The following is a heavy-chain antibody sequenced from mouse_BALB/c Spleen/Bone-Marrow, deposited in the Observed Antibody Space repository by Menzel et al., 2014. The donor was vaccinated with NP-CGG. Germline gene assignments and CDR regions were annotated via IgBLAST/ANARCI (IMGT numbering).Heavy chain of an antibody. CDR2: IWGDGST. J-gene: IGHJ4*01. CDR1: GLSLTGYG. V-gene: IGHV2-6-7*01. Sequence: VMLVESGPGLVAPSQSLLITCTVSGLSLTGYGVNWVRQPPGKGLEWLGMIWGDGSTDYNSALKSRLSISKNNSKIQVFLKMNSLQTDDSASCCCAREPHYYAMDYWGQGTSVSVSS. CDR3: AREPHYYAMDY.